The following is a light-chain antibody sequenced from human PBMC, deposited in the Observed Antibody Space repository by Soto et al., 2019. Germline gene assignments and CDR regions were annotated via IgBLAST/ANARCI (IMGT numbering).Light chain of an antibody. CDR1: QSVDSY. CDR3: QQYGSSGT. CDR2: GAS. Sequence: EIVLTQSPATLSLSPGERATLSCRASQSVDSYLAWYQQRPGRAPRLLIYGASNRATGIPDRFSGSGSGTDFTLTISRLEPEDFAVYYCQQYGSSGTFGQGTKVDIK. J-gene: IGKJ1*01. V-gene: IGKV3-20*01.